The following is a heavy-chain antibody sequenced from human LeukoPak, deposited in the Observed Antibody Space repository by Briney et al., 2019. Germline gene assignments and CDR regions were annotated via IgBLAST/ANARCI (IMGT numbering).Heavy chain of an antibody. D-gene: IGHD3-22*01. Sequence: PGGSLRLSCAASGFTFSTYDLTWVRQAPGKGLEWVSSISGSGGNTYYADSVMGRFTISRDNSKNMLYLQMNSLRADDTAVYYCAKKGNYLDSRGYYGDYWGQGTLVTVSS. V-gene: IGHV3-23*01. CDR1: GFTFSTYD. CDR3: AKKGNYLDSRGYYGDY. J-gene: IGHJ4*02. CDR2: ISGSGGNT.